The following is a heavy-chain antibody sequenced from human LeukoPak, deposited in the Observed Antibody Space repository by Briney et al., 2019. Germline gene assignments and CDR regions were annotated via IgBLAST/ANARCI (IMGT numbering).Heavy chain of an antibody. J-gene: IGHJ3*01. CDR1: GFTFSSYG. Sequence: GGSLRPSCAASGFTFSSYGVHWVRQAPGKGLEWVAVISDDGSNKYYADSVKGRFTISRDNSKNTLYLQMNSLRAEDTAVYYCAKVVIAAAANDACDLWGQGTMVTVSS. V-gene: IGHV3-30*18. CDR2: ISDDGSNK. D-gene: IGHD6-13*01. CDR3: AKVVIAAAANDACDL.